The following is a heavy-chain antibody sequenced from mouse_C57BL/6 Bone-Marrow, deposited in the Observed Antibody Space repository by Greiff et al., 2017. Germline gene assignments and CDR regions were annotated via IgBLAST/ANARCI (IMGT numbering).Heavy chain of an antibody. V-gene: IGHV1-36*01. CDR2: VYPYNGGT. D-gene: IGHD2-4*01. J-gene: IGHJ3*01. CDR1: GFTFTDYY. Sequence: VEPGPSVKISCKASGFTFTDYYMHWVKQSHGKSLAWIGLVYPYNGGTSYNQKFKGKATLTVDTSSSTAYMELNSLTSEDSAVYYWARGYYYDYETGCAYWGQGTLVTVSA. CDR3: ARGYYYDYETGCAY.